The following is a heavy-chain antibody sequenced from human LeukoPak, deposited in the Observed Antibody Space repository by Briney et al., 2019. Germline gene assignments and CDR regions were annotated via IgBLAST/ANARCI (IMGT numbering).Heavy chain of an antibody. CDR2: SGGRGGST. J-gene: IGHJ4*02. CDR3: AKDGGSGSYYAPYFDY. CDR1: GFTFSRYA. D-gene: IGHD3-10*01. V-gene: IGHV3-23*01. Sequence: QAGGSLRLSCAASGFTFSRYAMSWARHARGKGLECVTASGGRGGSTYYADTVKGRFTISRDNYKNTLYMQMNSLRAEDTAVYYCAKDGGSGSYYAPYFDYWGQGTLVTVSS.